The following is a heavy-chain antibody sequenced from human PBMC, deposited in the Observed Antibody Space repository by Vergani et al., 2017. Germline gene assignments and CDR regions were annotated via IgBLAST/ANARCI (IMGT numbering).Heavy chain of an antibody. CDR3: ATKSCGTPGCQIGYFRE. D-gene: IGHD2-15*01. CDR1: GFTSSYYC. Sequence: QVHLVESGGGVVQPGRSLRLSCVVSGFTSSYYCMHWVRQAPGKGLEWGAVISYDGTQKYYADSVKGRFTISRDNSQSTLYLQMNSLRTEDTAVYYCATKSCGTPGCQIGYFREWGQGTLVTVSS. V-gene: IGHV3-30*03. J-gene: IGHJ1*01. CDR2: ISYDGTQK.